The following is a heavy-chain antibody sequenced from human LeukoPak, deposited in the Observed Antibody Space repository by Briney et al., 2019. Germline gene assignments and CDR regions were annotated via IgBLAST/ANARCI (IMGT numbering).Heavy chain of an antibody. Sequence: PSQTLSLTCTVSGDPISSASYYWSWIRQPARKGLEWIGRIYSGGSTNYNPSPKSRVTISVDTSKNQFSLKLSSVTAADTAVYYCAREGSIYFSDSSGYLGYWGQGTLVTVSS. CDR3: AREGSIYFSDSSGYLGY. J-gene: IGHJ4*02. CDR1: GDPISSASYY. V-gene: IGHV4-61*02. D-gene: IGHD3-22*01. CDR2: IYSGGST.